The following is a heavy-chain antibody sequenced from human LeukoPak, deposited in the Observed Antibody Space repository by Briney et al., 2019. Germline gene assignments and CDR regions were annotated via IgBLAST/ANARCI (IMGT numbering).Heavy chain of an antibody. J-gene: IGHJ3*02. Sequence: PSETLSLTCSASGGSISSSSYYWGWIRQPAGKGLEWIGRIYTSGSTNYNPSLKSRVTMSVDTSKNQFSLKLSSVTAADTAVYYCACSGSYHDAFDIWGKGTTVTVSS. CDR3: ACSGSYHDAFDI. V-gene: IGHV4-61*02. CDR1: GGSISSSSYY. CDR2: IYTSGST. D-gene: IGHD1-26*01.